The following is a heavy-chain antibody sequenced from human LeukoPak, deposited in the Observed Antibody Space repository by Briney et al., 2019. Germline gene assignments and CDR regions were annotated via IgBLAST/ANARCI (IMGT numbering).Heavy chain of an antibody. CDR2: INHSGRT. D-gene: IGHD3-3*01. CDR1: GGSFSGYY. CDR3: ARGRRYDFWSGSYYFDY. Sequence: SETLSLTCAVYGGSFSGYYWSWIRQPPGKGLEWVGEINHSGRTNYNPSLKSRVTISVDTSKNQFSLKLSSVTAADTAVYYCARGRRYDFWSGSYYFDYWGQGTLVTVSS. V-gene: IGHV4-34*01. J-gene: IGHJ4*02.